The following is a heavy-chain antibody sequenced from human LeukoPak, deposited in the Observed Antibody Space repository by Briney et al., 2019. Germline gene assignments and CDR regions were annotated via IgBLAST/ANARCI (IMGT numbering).Heavy chain of an antibody. J-gene: IGHJ4*02. D-gene: IGHD2-2*01. V-gene: IGHV3-30*03. CDR1: GFAFSSYG. CDR3: ARAQTIVVVPAADYYFDY. CDR2: ISYDGSNK. Sequence: PGGSLRLSCAASGFAFSSYGMHWVRQAPGKGLEWVAVISYDGSNKYYADSVKGRFTISRDNSKNTLYLQMNSLRAEDTAVYYCARAQTIVVVPAADYYFDYWGQGTLVTVSS.